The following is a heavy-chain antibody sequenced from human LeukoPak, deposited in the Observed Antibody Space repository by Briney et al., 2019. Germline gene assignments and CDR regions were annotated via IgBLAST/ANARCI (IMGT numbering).Heavy chain of an antibody. J-gene: IGHJ1*01. Sequence: GGSLRLSCVDSGFTFSNYWMNWVRQAPGKGLEWVASIKEDGSDIYYVDSVKGRFTISRDNSKSMLYLQMNNLRAEDTAVYYCAKMVGGNPYYYDSSAYYQNSFQHWGRGTLVTVSS. CDR2: IKEDGSDI. D-gene: IGHD3-22*01. V-gene: IGHV3-7*03. CDR1: GFTFSNYW. CDR3: AKMVGGNPYYYDSSAYYQNSFQH.